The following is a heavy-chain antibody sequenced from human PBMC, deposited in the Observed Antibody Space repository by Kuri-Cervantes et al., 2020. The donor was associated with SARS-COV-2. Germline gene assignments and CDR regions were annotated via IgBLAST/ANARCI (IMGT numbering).Heavy chain of an antibody. CDR2: ISAYNGNT. CDR3: ARVVVVPAAISNPGGMDV. CDR1: GYTFTSYG. Sequence: ASVKVSCKASGYTFTSYGISLVRQAPGQGLEWMGWISAYNGNTNYAQKLQGRVTMTTDTSTSTAYMELRSLRSDDTAVYYCARVVVVPAAISNPGGMDVWGKGTTVTVSS. V-gene: IGHV1-18*01. D-gene: IGHD2-2*02. J-gene: IGHJ6*03.